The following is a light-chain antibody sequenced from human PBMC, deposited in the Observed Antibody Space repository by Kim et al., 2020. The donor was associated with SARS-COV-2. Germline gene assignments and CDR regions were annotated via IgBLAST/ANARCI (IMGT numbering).Light chain of an antibody. CDR1: SSDVGGYNY. V-gene: IGLV2-11*01. J-gene: IGLJ3*02. CDR2: DVS. Sequence: GQSVTLSCTGTSSDVGGYNYVAWYQQHPGKAPKLMIYDVSKRPSGVPDRFSGSKSGNTASLTISGLQAEDEADYYCCSYAGSYSWVFGGGTQLTVL. CDR3: CSYAGSYSWV.